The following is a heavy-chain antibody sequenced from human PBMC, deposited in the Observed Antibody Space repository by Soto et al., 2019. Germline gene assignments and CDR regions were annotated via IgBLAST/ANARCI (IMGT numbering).Heavy chain of an antibody. CDR1: GFTFSSYA. CDR3: AKGSPGYHILTGNLYYYYGMDV. J-gene: IGHJ6*02. CDR2: ISGSGGST. V-gene: IGHV3-23*01. Sequence: WGSLRLSCAASGFTFSSYAMSWVRQAPGKGLEWVSAISGSGGSTYYADSVKGRFTISRDNSKNTLYLQMNSLRAEDTAVYYCAKGSPGYHILTGNLYYYYGMDVWGQGTTVTVSS. D-gene: IGHD3-9*01.